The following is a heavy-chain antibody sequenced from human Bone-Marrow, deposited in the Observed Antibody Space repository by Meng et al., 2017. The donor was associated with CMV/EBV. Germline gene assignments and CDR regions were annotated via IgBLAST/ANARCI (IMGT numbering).Heavy chain of an antibody. Sequence: GESLKISCVASGFTFSNYYMSWVRQAPGKGLEWVANIKQRGSEAFYVDSVKGRFTISRDDAKNSLYLQMSSLRGEDTAVYYCATERLWGATALDYWGQGTLVTVSS. J-gene: IGHJ4*02. D-gene: IGHD1-26*01. CDR2: IKQRGSEA. CDR1: GFTFSNYY. V-gene: IGHV3-7*01. CDR3: ATERLWGATALDY.